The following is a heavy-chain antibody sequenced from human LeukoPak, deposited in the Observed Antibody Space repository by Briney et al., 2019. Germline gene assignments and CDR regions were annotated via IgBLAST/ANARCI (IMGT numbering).Heavy chain of an antibody. D-gene: IGHD3-22*01. J-gene: IGHJ4*02. Sequence: PSETLSLTCTVSGGSISCSSYYWGWIRQPPGKGLEWIGSIYYSGSTYYNPSLKSRVTISVDTSKNQFSLKLSSVTAADTAVYYCARLVDSSGYYDGTFDYWGQGTLVTVSS. CDR2: IYYSGST. CDR1: GGSISCSSYY. V-gene: IGHV4-39*01. CDR3: ARLVDSSGYYDGTFDY.